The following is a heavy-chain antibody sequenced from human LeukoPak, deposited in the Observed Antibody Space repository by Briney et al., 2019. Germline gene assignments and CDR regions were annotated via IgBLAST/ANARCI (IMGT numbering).Heavy chain of an antibody. V-gene: IGHV1-2*02. Sequence: ASVKVSCKASGYTFTSYYMHWVRQAPGQGLEWMGWINPNSGGTNYAQKFQGRVTMTRDTSISTAYMELSRLRSDDTAVYYCARNGGDYYDSSGYYQGWFDPWGQGTLVTVSS. CDR3: ARNGGDYYDSSGYYQGWFDP. CDR1: GYTFTSYY. J-gene: IGHJ5*02. D-gene: IGHD3-22*01. CDR2: INPNSGGT.